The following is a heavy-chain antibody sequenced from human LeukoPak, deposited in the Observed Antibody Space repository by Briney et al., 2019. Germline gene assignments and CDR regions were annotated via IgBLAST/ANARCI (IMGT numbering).Heavy chain of an antibody. J-gene: IGHJ3*02. Sequence: SATLSLTCAVSGYSISSSNWWGWIRQPPGKGLEWIGYIYYSGSTNYNPSLKSRVTMSVDTSKNQFSLKLSSVTAADTAVYYCARGGDQISSRAFDIWGQGTMVTVSS. CDR3: ARGGDQISSRAFDI. V-gene: IGHV4-28*03. D-gene: IGHD6-6*01. CDR2: IYYSGST. CDR1: GYSISSSNW.